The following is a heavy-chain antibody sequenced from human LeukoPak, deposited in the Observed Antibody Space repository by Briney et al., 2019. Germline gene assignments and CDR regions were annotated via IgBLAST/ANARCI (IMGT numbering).Heavy chain of an antibody. J-gene: IGHJ6*03. CDR3: ARVRGSSGSYEYYHYMDV. CDR2: IYYSGST. D-gene: IGHD1-26*01. CDR1: GGSISISSYY. Sequence: SETLPLTCTVSGGSISISSYYWGWIRQPPGKGLEWIGTIYYSGSTYYNPSLKSRVTMSVDTSKKQFSLKLSSVTAADTAVYYCARVRGSSGSYEYYHYMDVWGKGTTVTISS. V-gene: IGHV4-39*07.